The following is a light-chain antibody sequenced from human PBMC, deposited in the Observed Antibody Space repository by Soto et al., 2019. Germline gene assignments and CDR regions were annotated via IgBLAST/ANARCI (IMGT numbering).Light chain of an antibody. CDR3: QQRSKWPVT. CDR2: DAS. Sequence: EIVLTQSPATLSLSPGERATLSCRASQSVSSYLAWYQQKPGQAPRLLIYDASSRATGIPARFSGSGSGTECTLTISSLEPEDFAVYYCQQRSKWPVTFGQGTRVEIK. CDR1: QSVSSY. V-gene: IGKV3-11*01. J-gene: IGKJ1*01.